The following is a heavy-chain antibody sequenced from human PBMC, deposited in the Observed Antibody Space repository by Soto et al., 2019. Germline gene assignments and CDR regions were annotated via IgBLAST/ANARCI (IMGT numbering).Heavy chain of an antibody. J-gene: IGHJ5*02. CDR1: GYTFTSYG. Sequence: ASVKVSCKASGYTFTSYGISWVRQAPGQGLEWMGWISAYNGNTNYAQKLQGRVTMTTDTSTSTAYMELRSLRSDDTAVYYCARDWGPSIAARREGKYNWFDPWGQGTLVTVS. CDR3: ARDWGPSIAARREGKYNWFDP. V-gene: IGHV1-18*04. D-gene: IGHD6-6*01. CDR2: ISAYNGNT.